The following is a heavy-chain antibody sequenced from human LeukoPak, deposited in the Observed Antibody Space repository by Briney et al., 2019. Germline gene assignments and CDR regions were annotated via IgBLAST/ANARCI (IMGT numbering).Heavy chain of an antibody. V-gene: IGHV3-23*01. CDR1: GITLSNYA. CDR2: ISESGGST. Sequence: GGSLRLSCVVSGITLSNYAMSWVRQAPGKGLEWVSGISESGGSTNYADSVKGRFTISRDNSMNTVYLQMNSLRAGDTAVYFCAKRGIVIRGVLIIGFHKEAYYFDYWGQGILVTVSS. J-gene: IGHJ4*02. D-gene: IGHD3-10*01. CDR3: AKRGIVIRGVLIIGFHKEAYYFDY.